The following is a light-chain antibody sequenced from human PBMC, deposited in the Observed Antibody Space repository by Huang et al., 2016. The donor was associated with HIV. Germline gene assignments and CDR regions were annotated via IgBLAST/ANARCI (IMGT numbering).Light chain of an antibody. CDR3: QQYYSTPPT. CDR2: WAS. V-gene: IGKV4-1*01. J-gene: IGKJ1*01. CDR1: QSVLYSSNNKNY. Sequence: DIVMTQSPDSLAVSLGERATINCKSSQSVLYSSNNKNYLAWYQQKPGQPPNLLIYWASTRESGVPDQFSGSGSGTDFALTISILQAEDVAVYYCQQYYSTPPTFGQGTKVEIK.